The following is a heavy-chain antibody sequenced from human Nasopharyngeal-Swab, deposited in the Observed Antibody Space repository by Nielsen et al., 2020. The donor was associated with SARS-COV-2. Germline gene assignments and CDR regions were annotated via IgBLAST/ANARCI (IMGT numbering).Heavy chain of an antibody. Sequence: RGSLRLSCAASGFTFSSYWMSWVRQAPGKGLEWVANIKQDGSDQYYVDSVKGRFTISRDNAKNSLYLQMNSLRAEDTAVYYCARGTWYSSSGASYYYYYGMDVWGQGTTVTVSS. CDR1: GFTFSSYW. D-gene: IGHD6-13*01. V-gene: IGHV3-7*01. CDR2: IKQDGSDQ. CDR3: ARGTWYSSSGASYYYYYGMDV. J-gene: IGHJ6*02.